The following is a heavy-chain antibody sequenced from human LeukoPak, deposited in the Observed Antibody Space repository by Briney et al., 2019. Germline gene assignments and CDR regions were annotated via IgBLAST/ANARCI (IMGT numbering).Heavy chain of an antibody. CDR1: GFTFSSYA. V-gene: IGHV3-23*01. Sequence: GGSLRLSCAASGFTFSSYAMSWVRQAPGKGLEWVSTIRGTGGSTYYADSVKGRFTISRDNSKNTLYLQMNSLRAEDTAVYYCAKDAPYSGSYYPTDFDYWGQGTLVTVSS. D-gene: IGHD1-26*01. CDR3: AKDAPYSGSYYPTDFDY. J-gene: IGHJ4*02. CDR2: IRGTGGST.